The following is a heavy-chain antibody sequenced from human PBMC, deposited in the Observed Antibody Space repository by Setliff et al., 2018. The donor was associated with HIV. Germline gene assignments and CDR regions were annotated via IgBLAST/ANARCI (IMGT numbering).Heavy chain of an antibody. CDR2: IYTGGTT. CDR3: ARGEFYCGTDCYWSSFDY. V-gene: IGHV4-61*05. Sequence: PSETLSLTCTVSGASISSSSHHWAWIRQPPEKGLEWMGYIYTGGTTNYNPSLKSRVTISVDTSKNHFSLRLSSVTAADTAVYYCARGEFYCGTDCYWSSFDYWGQGILVTVSS. CDR1: GASISSSSHH. D-gene: IGHD2-21*02. J-gene: IGHJ4*02.